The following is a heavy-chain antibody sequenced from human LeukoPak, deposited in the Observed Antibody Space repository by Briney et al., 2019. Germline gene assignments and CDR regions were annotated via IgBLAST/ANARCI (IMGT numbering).Heavy chain of an antibody. Sequence: SVKVSCKASGGTFSSYAITWVRQAPGQGLEWMGRIIPIFGTANYAQKFQGRVTITTDESTSTAYMELSSLRSEDTAVYYCATSRALVVVPAAICFDYWGQGTLVTVSS. CDR3: ATSRALVVVPAAICFDY. CDR1: GGTFSSYA. CDR2: IIPIFGTA. V-gene: IGHV1-69*05. D-gene: IGHD2-2*01. J-gene: IGHJ4*02.